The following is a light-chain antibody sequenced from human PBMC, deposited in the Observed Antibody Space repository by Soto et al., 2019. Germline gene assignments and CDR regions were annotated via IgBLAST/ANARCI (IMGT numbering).Light chain of an antibody. J-gene: IGKJ2*01. CDR3: QQYNNWPRA. V-gene: IGKV3-15*01. Sequence: EIVMTQSPATLSVSPGERATLSCRASQSVSSNLAWYQQKPGQAPRLLIYGASTRATGIPARFSGSGSGTEFPLTISSLQSEDFAVYYCQQYNNWPRAFGQGIKLEIK. CDR1: QSVSSN. CDR2: GAS.